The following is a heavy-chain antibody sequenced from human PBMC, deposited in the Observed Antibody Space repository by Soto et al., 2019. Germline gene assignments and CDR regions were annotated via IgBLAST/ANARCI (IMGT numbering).Heavy chain of an antibody. V-gene: IGHV4-30-4*01. D-gene: IGHD2-15*01. CDR1: GDTIYSDNYY. J-gene: IGHJ4*02. CDR2: IYYSGKT. CDR3: ARGLSMLPSILTSPLDF. Sequence: SETLSLTCTVSGDTIYSDNYYWTWIRQPPGRGLELIAYIYYSGKTYYNPSLTSRTIISVDTSKNQFSLRLSSVTAADTAVYFCARGLSMLPSILTSPLDFWGQGILVTVSS.